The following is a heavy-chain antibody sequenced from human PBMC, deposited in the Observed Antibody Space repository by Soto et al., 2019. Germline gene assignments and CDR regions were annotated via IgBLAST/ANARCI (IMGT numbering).Heavy chain of an antibody. CDR2: IIPILGIA. V-gene: IGHV1-69*02. Sequence: QVQLVQSGAEVKKPGSSVKVSCKASGGTFSSYTISWVRQAPGQGLEWMGRIIPILGIANYAQKFQGRVTITADKSTSTAYMELSSLRSEDTAVYYCARGKGYSSSWKDWYFDLWGRGTLVTVSS. CDR1: GGTFSSYT. CDR3: ARGKGYSSSWKDWYFDL. D-gene: IGHD6-13*01. J-gene: IGHJ2*01.